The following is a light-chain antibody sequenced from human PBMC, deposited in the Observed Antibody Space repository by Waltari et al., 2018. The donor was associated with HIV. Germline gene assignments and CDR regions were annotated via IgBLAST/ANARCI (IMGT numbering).Light chain of an antibody. CDR2: WAS. J-gene: IGKJ1*01. CDR3: QQYYSSPPT. CDR1: QSLLYSSTNKNY. V-gene: IGKV4-1*01. Sequence: QSLLYSSTNKNYLTWYQQKSGQPPNLLIYWASTRESGVPDRFTGSGSGTHFTLTISSLQAEDVAVYYCQQYYSSPPTFGQGTKVEIK.